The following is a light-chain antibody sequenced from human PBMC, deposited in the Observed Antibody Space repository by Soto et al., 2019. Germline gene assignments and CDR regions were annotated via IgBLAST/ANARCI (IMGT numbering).Light chain of an antibody. V-gene: IGLV2-18*02. CDR2: EVN. Sequence: QSALTQPPSVSGSPGQSVTISCTGTSSDIGSYNRVSWYQQPPGAAPKLMLCEVNNRPSGVPERFSGSKSGNTASLTIFGLQAEDEADYYCSSFTTSDTYVFGTGTKVTVL. CDR1: SSDIGSYNR. J-gene: IGLJ1*01. CDR3: SSFTTSDTYV.